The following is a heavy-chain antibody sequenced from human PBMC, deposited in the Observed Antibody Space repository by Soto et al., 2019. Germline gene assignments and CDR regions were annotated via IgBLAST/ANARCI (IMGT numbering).Heavy chain of an antibody. V-gene: IGHV1-18*01. Sequence: GASVKVSCKASGYTFTRSGISWVRQAPGQGPEWMGWISSYNGDTNYAQTFQGRVTMTTDTSTSTAYTELRSLRSDDTAVYYCVREGVAPYYYYGMDVWGQGTPVTVSS. J-gene: IGHJ6*02. CDR1: GYTFTRSG. CDR3: VREGVAPYYYYGMDV. CDR2: ISSYNGDT. D-gene: IGHD5-12*01.